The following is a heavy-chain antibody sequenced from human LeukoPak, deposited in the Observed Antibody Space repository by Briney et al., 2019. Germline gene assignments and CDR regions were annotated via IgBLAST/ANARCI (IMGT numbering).Heavy chain of an antibody. V-gene: IGHV4-59*08. CDR3: ARQGFWSGYPFDC. CDR2: IYYSGST. CDR1: GDSISSYY. Sequence: PSETLSLTCTVSGDSISSYYWSWIRQPPGKGLEWIGYIYYSGSTKYNPSLKSRVAISVDTSKNQFSLKLSSVTAADTAVYFCARQGFWSGYPFDCWGQGTLVTVSS. D-gene: IGHD3-3*01. J-gene: IGHJ4*02.